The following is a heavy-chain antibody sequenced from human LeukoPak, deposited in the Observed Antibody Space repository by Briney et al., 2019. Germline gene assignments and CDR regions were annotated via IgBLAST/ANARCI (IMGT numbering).Heavy chain of an antibody. CDR2: INPNSGGT. J-gene: IGHJ4*02. Sequence: GASVKVSCKASGYTFTGYYMHWVRQAPGQGLEWMGWINPNSGGTNYAQKLQGRVTMTRDTSISTAYMEPSRLRSDDTAVYYCARWLNYYDSSGYRYYFDYWGQGTLVTVSS. V-gene: IGHV1-2*02. CDR3: ARWLNYYDSSGYRYYFDY. D-gene: IGHD3-22*01. CDR1: GYTFTGYY.